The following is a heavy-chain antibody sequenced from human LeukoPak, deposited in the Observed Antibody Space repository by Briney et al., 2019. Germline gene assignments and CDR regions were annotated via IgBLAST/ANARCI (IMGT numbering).Heavy chain of an antibody. J-gene: IGHJ3*02. CDR3: ARLVVAATTPDTFDI. D-gene: IGHD2-15*01. V-gene: IGHV3-11*04. CDR1: GFTFSDYC. CDR2: ISSGGRTI. Sequence: PGGSLRLSCAASGFTFSDYCMSWIRQAPGKGLEWVSYISSGGRTIYYADSVKGRFTMSRDNAKNSLYLQMNSLRAEDTAVYYCARLVVAATTPDTFDIWGQGTMVTVSS.